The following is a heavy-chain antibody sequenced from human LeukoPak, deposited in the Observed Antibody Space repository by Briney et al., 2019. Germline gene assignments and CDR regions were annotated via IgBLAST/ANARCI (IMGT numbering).Heavy chain of an antibody. CDR2: ISAYNGNT. CDR3: AREGQLLWFGELWAFFDY. Sequence: GASVKVSCKASGYTFTSYGISWVRQAPGQGLEWMGWISAYNGNTNYAQKLQGRVTMTTDTSTSTAYMELRSLRSDDTAVYYCAREGQLLWFGELWAFFDYWGQGTLVTVSS. D-gene: IGHD3-10*01. CDR1: GYTFTSYG. V-gene: IGHV1-18*01. J-gene: IGHJ4*02.